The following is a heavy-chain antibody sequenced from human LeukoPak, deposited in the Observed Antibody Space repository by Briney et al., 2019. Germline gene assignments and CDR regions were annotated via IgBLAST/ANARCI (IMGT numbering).Heavy chain of an antibody. CDR3: ARDPYGGNSFDY. CDR2: IYYSGST. V-gene: IGHV4-31*03. Sequence: SETLSLTCTVSGGSISSGGYYWSWIRQHPGKGLEWIGYIYYSGSTYYNPSLKSRVTISVDTSKNQFSLKLSSVTAADTAVYYCARDPYGGNSFDYWGQGTLVTVSP. CDR1: GGSISSGGYY. D-gene: IGHD4-23*01. J-gene: IGHJ4*02.